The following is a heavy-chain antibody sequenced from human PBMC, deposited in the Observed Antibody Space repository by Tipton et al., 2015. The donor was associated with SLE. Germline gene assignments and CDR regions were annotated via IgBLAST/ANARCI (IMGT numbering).Heavy chain of an antibody. Sequence: TLSLTCTVSGGSINTTDYYWGWLRQPPGKGLEWIGHIHHSGSTTYNPSLQSRVTISRDPSKNQFSLKLTSVTAADTAVYYCARDGGGGGDLDFWGQGSLVTVSS. J-gene: IGHJ4*02. CDR3: ARDGGGGGDLDF. D-gene: IGHD3-16*01. V-gene: IGHV4-61*08. CDR1: GGSINTTDYY. CDR2: IHHSGST.